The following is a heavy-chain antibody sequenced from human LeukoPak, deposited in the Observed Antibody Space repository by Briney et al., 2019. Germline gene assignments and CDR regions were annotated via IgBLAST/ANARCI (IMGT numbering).Heavy chain of an antibody. Sequence: PSETLSLTCTVSGGSISSGGYYWSWIRQHPGKGLEWIGYIYYSGSTYYNPSLKSRVTISVDTSKNQFSLKLSSVTAADTAVYYCARAFNDAPSALSLDYWGQGTLVTVSS. J-gene: IGHJ4*02. CDR3: ARAFNDAPSALSLDY. CDR1: GGSISSGGYY. D-gene: IGHD1-1*01. CDR2: IYYSGST. V-gene: IGHV4-30-4*08.